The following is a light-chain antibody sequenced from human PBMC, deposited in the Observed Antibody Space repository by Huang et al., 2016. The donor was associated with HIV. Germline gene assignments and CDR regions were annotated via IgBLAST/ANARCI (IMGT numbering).Light chain of an antibody. J-gene: IGKJ2*01. CDR1: QNVRSS. V-gene: IGKV3-15*01. CDR2: GAS. Sequence: EIVLTQSPAILSVSPGERATLSCRASQNVRSSVAGYQQRPCHPPRLLISGASTRATGIPARFSGSGSWTEFTLTISSLQSEDFAVYYCQQYENWPPEYTFGQGTKLEL. CDR3: QQYENWPPEYT.